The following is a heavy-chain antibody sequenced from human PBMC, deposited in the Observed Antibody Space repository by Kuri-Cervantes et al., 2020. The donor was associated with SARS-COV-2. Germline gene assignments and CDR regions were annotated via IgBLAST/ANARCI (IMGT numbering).Heavy chain of an antibody. CDR1: GFPVASNY. V-gene: IGHV3-66*01. CDR3: ARDLICSTCDTPDYYGMDV. D-gene: IGHD2-15*01. CDR2: IYSGGST. J-gene: IGHJ6*02. Sequence: GESLKISCAASGFPVASNYINWVRQAPEKGLEWVSSIYSGGSTHYAESLKGGFTISRDTSKNTVYLQMNSLRGEDTGVYYCARDLICSTCDTPDYYGMDVWGQGTTVTVSS.